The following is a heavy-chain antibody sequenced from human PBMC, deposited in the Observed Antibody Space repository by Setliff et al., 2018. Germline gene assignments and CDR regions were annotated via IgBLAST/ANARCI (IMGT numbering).Heavy chain of an antibody. Sequence: PSETLSLTCTVSGGFIRDYYWNWIRQSPGKGLERIGYIYYRGTTNYNSSLKSRVTISIDMSKNQFSLKLSSATAADTAVYFCAAVGIDAGGGWFDPWGHGIPVTVSS. V-gene: IGHV4-59*01. CDR3: AAVGIDAGGGWFDP. CDR1: GGFIRDYY. D-gene: IGHD1-26*01. CDR2: IYYRGTT. J-gene: IGHJ5*02.